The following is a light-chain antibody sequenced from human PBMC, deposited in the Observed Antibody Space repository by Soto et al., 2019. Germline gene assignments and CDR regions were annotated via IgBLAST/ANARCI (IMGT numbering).Light chain of an antibody. V-gene: IGKV3-20*01. Sequence: EIVLTQSPGPLSLSPGERATLSCRASQSISSSYLAWYQQKPGQAPRLLIYDASSRATGIPDRFSGSGSGTDFTLTINRLEPEDYAVYRCQQYHSAPRTFGQGTKVEIK. CDR2: DAS. CDR3: QQYHSAPRT. CDR1: QSISSSY. J-gene: IGKJ1*01.